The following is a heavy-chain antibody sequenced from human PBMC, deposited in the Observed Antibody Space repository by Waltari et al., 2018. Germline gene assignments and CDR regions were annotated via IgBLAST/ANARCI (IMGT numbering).Heavy chain of an antibody. D-gene: IGHD6-13*01. J-gene: IGHJ4*02. CDR2: IYSGGST. CDR1: GFTVSSNY. CDR3: ARISSSWYGIDY. Sequence: EVQLVESGGGLVQPGGSLRLSCAASGFTVSSNYMSWVRQAPGKGLEWVSVIYSGGSTYYADSVKGRFTISRDNSKNTLYLQMNSLRAEDTAVYYCARISSSWYGIDYWGQGTLVTVSS. V-gene: IGHV3-66*02.